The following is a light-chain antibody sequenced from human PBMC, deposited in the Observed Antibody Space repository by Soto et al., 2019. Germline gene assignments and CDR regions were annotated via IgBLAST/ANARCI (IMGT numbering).Light chain of an antibody. Sequence: DIVMTQSPLSLPVTPGEPSSISCSSRDSLLHSNGYNYLDWYLQKPGQSPQLLIYLGSNRASGVPDRFSGSGSGTDFTLKISTVEAEDVGVYYCMQALQTPPTFGQGTKVDIK. CDR2: LGS. CDR3: MQALQTPPT. J-gene: IGKJ1*01. V-gene: IGKV2-28*01. CDR1: DSLLHSNGYNY.